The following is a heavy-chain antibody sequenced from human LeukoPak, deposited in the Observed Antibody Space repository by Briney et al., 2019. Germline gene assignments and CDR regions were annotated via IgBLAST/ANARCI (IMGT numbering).Heavy chain of an antibody. V-gene: IGHV3-33*01. CDR2: IWYDGSNK. J-gene: IGHJ1*01. CDR3: ARDQRGYYDILTGYSFGYFQH. CDR1: GFTFSSYG. D-gene: IGHD3-9*01. Sequence: GGSLRLSCAASGFTFSSYGMHWVRQAPGKGLEWVAVIWYDGSNKYYADSVKGRFTISRDNSKNTLYLQMNSLRAEDTAVYYCARDQRGYYDILTGYSFGYFQHWGQGTLVTVSS.